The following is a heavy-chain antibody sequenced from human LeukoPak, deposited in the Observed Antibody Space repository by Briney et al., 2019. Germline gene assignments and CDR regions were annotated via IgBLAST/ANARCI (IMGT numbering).Heavy chain of an antibody. J-gene: IGHJ3*02. V-gene: IGHV4-34*01. CDR1: GGSFSGYY. Sequence: PSETLSLTCAVYGGSFSGYYWSWIRQPPGKGLEWVGEINHSGGTNYNPSLKSRVTIYVDTTKNQFSLKLNSVTAAETAVYYCAKSNVYGLIDIWGEGTMVTVSS. CDR3: AKSNVYGLIDI. D-gene: IGHD2-8*01. CDR2: INHSGGT.